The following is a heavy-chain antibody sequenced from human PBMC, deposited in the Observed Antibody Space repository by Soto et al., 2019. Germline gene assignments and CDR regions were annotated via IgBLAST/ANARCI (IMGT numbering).Heavy chain of an antibody. D-gene: IGHD4-17*01. CDR2: IYYSGST. CDR1: GGSFSGYY. Sequence: SETLSLTCVVYGGSFSGYYWSWIRQPPGKGLEWIGYIYYSGSTNYNPSLKSRVTISVDTSKNQFSLKLSSVTAADTAVYYCARDQGKKTTGPGSAYYYYGMDVWGQGTTVTVSS. J-gene: IGHJ6*02. V-gene: IGHV4-59*01. CDR3: ARDQGKKTTGPGSAYYYYGMDV.